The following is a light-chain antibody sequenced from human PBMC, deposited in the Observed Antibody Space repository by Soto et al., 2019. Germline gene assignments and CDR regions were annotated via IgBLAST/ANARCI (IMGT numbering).Light chain of an antibody. CDR3: QPYGSSPRT. J-gene: IGKJ4*01. CDR1: QSVSSSY. V-gene: IGKV3-20*01. Sequence: EIVLTQSPGTLSLSPGERATLSCRASQSVSSSYLAWYQQKPGQAPRLLIYGASSRATGIPDRFTGSGSGTDFTLTISRLGPEDFAVYYCQPYGSSPRTFGGGTKVEIK. CDR2: GAS.